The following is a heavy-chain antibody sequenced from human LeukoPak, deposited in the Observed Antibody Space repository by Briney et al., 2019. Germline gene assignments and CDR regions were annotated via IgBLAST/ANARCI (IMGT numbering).Heavy chain of an antibody. Sequence: PSETLSLTCSVSGGSIRDYYWTWLRQPPGKRLERNGHISYTGSTSYYPSLKGRVTISIDTYRKKFSLELTSVTAADTAVYYCSRLSSDYYETSNYFYYMDVWGKGTTVTASS. CDR2: ISYTGST. CDR3: SRLSSDYYETSNYFYYMDV. CDR1: GGSIRDYY. J-gene: IGHJ6*03. V-gene: IGHV4-59*08. D-gene: IGHD3-22*01.